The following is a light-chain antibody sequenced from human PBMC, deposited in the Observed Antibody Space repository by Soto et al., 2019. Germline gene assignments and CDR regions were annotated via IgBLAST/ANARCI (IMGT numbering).Light chain of an antibody. CDR3: SSYTSSSTVL. J-gene: IGLJ2*01. CDR2: EVT. CDR1: RSDVGGYNY. V-gene: IGLV2-14*01. Sequence: QSALTQPASVSGSLGQSITISCTGTRSDVGGYNYVSWYQQYPGKDPKVVIFEVTNRPSGVSSRFSGSKSGNTASLTVSGLQAEDEGDYYCSSYTSSSTVLFGGGTKVTVL.